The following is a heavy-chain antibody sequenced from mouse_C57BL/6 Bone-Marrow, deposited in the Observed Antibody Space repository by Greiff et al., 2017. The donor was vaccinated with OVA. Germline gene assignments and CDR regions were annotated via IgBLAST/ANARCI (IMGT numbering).Heavy chain of an antibody. J-gene: IGHJ1*03. CDR2: ILPSIGRT. CDR3: ARPVITTVPRYWYFDV. V-gene: IGHV15-2*01. Sequence: VQLQQSGSELRSPGSSVKLSCKDFDSEVFPIAYMSWVRQKPGHGFEWIGGILPSIGRTIYGEKFEDKATLDADTLSNTAYLELNSLTSEDSAIYYCARPVITTVPRYWYFDVWGTGTTVTVSS. CDR1: DSEVFPIAY. D-gene: IGHD1-1*01.